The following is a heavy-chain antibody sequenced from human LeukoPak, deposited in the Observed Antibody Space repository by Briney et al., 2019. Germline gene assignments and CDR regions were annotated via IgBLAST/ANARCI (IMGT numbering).Heavy chain of an antibody. Sequence: HSGGSLRLSCAASGFTFSTFAMIWVRQPPGKGLEWVSYISSSGSTIYYADSVKGRFTISRDNAKNSLYLQMISLRAEDTAVYYCARDWQWLDAFDIWGQGTMVTVSS. CDR1: GFTFSTFA. J-gene: IGHJ3*02. D-gene: IGHD5-18*01. CDR2: ISSSGSTI. CDR3: ARDWQWLDAFDI. V-gene: IGHV3-48*04.